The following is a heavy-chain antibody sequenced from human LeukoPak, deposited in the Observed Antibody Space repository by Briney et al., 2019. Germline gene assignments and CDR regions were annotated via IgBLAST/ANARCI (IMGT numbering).Heavy chain of an antibody. CDR1: GFTFSTHA. Sequence: GGSLRLSCAASGFTFSTHAMSWVRQAPGKGLEWVSTIVGSGSRTFYADSVKGWFTISRDNSKNTLYLQMNSLGAEDTAVYYCAKDRGLGVNPNFDYWGQGTLVTVSS. J-gene: IGHJ4*02. CDR2: IVGSGSRT. V-gene: IGHV3-23*01. D-gene: IGHD3-10*01. CDR3: AKDRGLGVNPNFDY.